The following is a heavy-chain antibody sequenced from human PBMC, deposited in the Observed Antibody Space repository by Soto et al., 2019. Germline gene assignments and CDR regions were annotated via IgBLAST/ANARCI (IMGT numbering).Heavy chain of an antibody. CDR3: AGDPCWLVGGNRFDY. Sequence: QVQLVESGGGVVQPGRSLRLSCAASGFTFSSYAMHWVRQAPGKGLEWVAAISYDGSNKYYADSVKGRFTISRDNSKNTRYLQMNTLRAEDTAVYYCAGDPCWLVGGNRFDYWGEGTLVMVST. D-gene: IGHD2-15*01. V-gene: IGHV3-30*04. J-gene: IGHJ4*02. CDR2: ISYDGSNK. CDR1: GFTFSSYA.